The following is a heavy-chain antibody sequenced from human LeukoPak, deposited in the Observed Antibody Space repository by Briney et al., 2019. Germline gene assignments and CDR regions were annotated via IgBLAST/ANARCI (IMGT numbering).Heavy chain of an antibody. CDR1: VYTFTNYD. J-gene: IGHJ3*02. D-gene: IGHD3-3*01. CDR2: MNPSSGNT. CDR3: TRAWSGGSDAFDI. V-gene: IGHV1-8*01. Sequence: ASVKVSCKASVYTFTNYDINWVRRATGQGLEWMGWMNPSSGNTGYAQKFQGRVTMTWSTSISTAYMELSSLRSEDTAMYYCTRAWSGGSDAFDIWGQGTMVTVSS.